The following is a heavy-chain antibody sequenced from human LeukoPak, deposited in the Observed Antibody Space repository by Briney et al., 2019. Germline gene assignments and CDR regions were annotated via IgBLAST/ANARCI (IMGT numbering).Heavy chain of an antibody. V-gene: IGHV3-33*01. J-gene: IGHJ3*02. CDR1: GFTFSSYG. CDR2: IWYDGSNK. Sequence: PGGSLRLSSEASGFTFSSYGMHWVRQAPGKGLEWVAVIWYDGSNKYYADSVKGRFTISRDNSKNTLYLQMNSLRAEDTAVYYCARAYIVYAFDIWGQGTMVTVSS. CDR3: ARAYIVYAFDI. D-gene: IGHD2/OR15-2a*01.